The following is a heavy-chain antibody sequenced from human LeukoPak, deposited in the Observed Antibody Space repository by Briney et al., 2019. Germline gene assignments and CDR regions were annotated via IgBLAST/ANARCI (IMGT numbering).Heavy chain of an antibody. D-gene: IGHD3-3*01. V-gene: IGHV1-8*03. CDR3: ATEVTIFGVGSPGGFDY. CDR2: MNPNSGNT. CDR1: GYTFTSYD. J-gene: IGHJ4*02. Sequence: ASVKVSCKASGYTFTSYDINWVRQATGQGLEWMGWMNPNSGNTGYAQKFQGRVTITRNTSISTAYMELSSLRSEDTAVYYCATEVTIFGVGSPGGFDYWGQGTLVTVSS.